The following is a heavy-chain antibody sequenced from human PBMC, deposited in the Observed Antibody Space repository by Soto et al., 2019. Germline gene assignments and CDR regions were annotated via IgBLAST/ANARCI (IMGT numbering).Heavy chain of an antibody. J-gene: IGHJ3*02. Sequence: GGSLRLSCAASGFTVSSNYMSWVRQAPGKGLEWVSVIYSGGSKYYADSVKGRFTISRDNSKNTLYLQMNSLRAEDTAVYYCAREVRGVIGFDIWGRGTMVTVSS. D-gene: IGHD3-10*01. CDR1: GFTVSSNY. CDR3: AREVRGVIGFDI. CDR2: IYSGGSK. V-gene: IGHV3-53*01.